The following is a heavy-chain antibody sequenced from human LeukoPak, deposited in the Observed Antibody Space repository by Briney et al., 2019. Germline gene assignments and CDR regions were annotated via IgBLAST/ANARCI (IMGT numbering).Heavy chain of an antibody. CDR2: FDPEDGET. D-gene: IGHD3-22*01. CDR1: GYTLTELS. J-gene: IGHJ4*02. CDR3: ATIHSSGYYFDY. Sequence: GASVKVSCKVSGYTLTELSMHWVRQAPGKGLEWMGGFDPEDGETIYAQKFQGRVTMTEDTSTDTAYMELSSLRSEDTAVYCCATIHSSGYYFDYWGQGTLVTVSS. V-gene: IGHV1-24*01.